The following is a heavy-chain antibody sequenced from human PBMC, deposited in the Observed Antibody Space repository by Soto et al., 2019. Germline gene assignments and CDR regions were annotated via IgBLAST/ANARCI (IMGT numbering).Heavy chain of an antibody. Sequence: SETLALTCTVSGGSINSYDWSWMRHPPGKGLEWIGYIYYSGSTNYNPSLKSLVTISVHTSKKHFSMKRSSVAAAETGVYYCARGQGEYYYGSGSLHNWLDHPGQGTLDPVSS. CDR2: IYYSGST. CDR3: ARGQGEYYYGSGSLHNWLDH. D-gene: IGHD3-10*01. J-gene: IGHJ5*02. CDR1: GGSINSYD. V-gene: IGHV4-59*01.